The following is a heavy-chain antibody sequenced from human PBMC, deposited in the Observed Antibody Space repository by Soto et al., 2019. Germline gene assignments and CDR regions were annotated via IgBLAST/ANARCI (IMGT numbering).Heavy chain of an antibody. V-gene: IGHV4-34*01. J-gene: IGHJ6*02. CDR1: GGSFSGYY. CDR3: ARGQGRSGRGMDV. Sequence: SETLSLTCAVYGGSFSGYYWSWIRQPPGKGLEWIGEINHSGSTNYNPSLKSRVTISVDTSKNQFSLKLSSVTAADTAVYYCARGQGRSGRGMDVWGQGTTVTVSS. D-gene: IGHD1-26*01. CDR2: INHSGST.